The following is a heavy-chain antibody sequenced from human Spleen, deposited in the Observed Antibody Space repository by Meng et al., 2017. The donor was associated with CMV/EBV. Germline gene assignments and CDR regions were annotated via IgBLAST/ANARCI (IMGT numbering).Heavy chain of an antibody. Sequence: GESLKISCAASGFTFDDYGMSWVRQAPGKGLEWVSSISSSSSYIYYADSVKGRFTISRDNAKNSLYLQMNSLRAEDTAVYYCARALSKWEPNPLFGYWGQGTLVTVSS. CDR1: GFTFDDYG. CDR3: ARALSKWEPNPLFGY. CDR2: ISSSSSYI. V-gene: IGHV3-21*01. J-gene: IGHJ4*02. D-gene: IGHD1-26*01.